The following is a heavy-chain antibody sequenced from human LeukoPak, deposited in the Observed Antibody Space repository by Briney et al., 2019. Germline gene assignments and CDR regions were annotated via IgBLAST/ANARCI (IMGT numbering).Heavy chain of an antibody. CDR1: GGSFSGYY. D-gene: IGHD3-10*01. CDR2: IYASGST. Sequence: PSETLSLTCAVYGGSFSGYYWSWIRQPAGKGLEWIGRIYASGSTNYNPSLKSRVTMSVDTSKNQFSLKLSSVTAADTAVYYCARESHYYGSGSYYTYLSNWFDPWGQGTLVTVSS. CDR3: ARESHYYGSGSYYTYLSNWFDP. J-gene: IGHJ5*02. V-gene: IGHV4-4*07.